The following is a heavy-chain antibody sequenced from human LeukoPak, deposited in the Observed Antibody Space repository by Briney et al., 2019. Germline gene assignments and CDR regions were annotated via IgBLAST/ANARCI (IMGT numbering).Heavy chain of an antibody. D-gene: IGHD3-22*01. CDR3: ARPNITSYYDSRGYDAFDV. CDR2: ILPDDSDT. V-gene: IGHV5-51*01. Sequence: GESLKISCKGSGYRFNAYWIAWVRQMPGKGLEWMGIILPDDSDTRYSPSFQGQVTISADKSVRTAYLQWSSLKASDTAMYYCARPNITSYYDSRGYDAFDVWGQGTMVTVSS. J-gene: IGHJ3*01. CDR1: GYRFNAYW.